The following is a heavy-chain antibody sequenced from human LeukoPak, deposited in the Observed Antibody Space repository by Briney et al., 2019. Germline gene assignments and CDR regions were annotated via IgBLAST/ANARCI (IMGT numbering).Heavy chain of an antibody. CDR3: ARDVTAMVLAFDI. CDR1: GFTFSSYS. CDR2: ISSSSYI. Sequence: GGSLRLSCAASGFTFSSYSMNWVRQAPGKGLEWVSSISSSSYIYYADSVKGRFTIPRDNAKNSLYLQMNSLRAEDTAVYYCARDVTAMVLAFDIWGQGTMVTVSS. D-gene: IGHD5-18*01. V-gene: IGHV3-21*01. J-gene: IGHJ3*02.